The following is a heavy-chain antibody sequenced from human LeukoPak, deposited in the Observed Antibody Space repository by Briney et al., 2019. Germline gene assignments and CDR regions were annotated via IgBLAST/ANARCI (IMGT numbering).Heavy chain of an antibody. CDR3: ARVAQDSSGCFDY. Sequence: GGSLRLSCAASGFTFSSYAMSWVRQAPGKGLEWVSAISGSGDSTYYGDSVKGRFTISRDNSKNTLYLQMNSLRAEDTAVYYCARVAQDSSGCFDYWGQGTLVTVSS. CDR2: ISGSGDST. J-gene: IGHJ4*02. CDR1: GFTFSSYA. V-gene: IGHV3-23*01. D-gene: IGHD6-19*01.